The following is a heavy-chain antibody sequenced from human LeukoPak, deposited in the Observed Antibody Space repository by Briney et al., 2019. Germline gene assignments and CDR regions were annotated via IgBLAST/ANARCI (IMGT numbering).Heavy chain of an antibody. CDR1: GDTFTGYY. J-gene: IGHJ6*03. CDR2: INPNSGGT. D-gene: IGHD3-10*01. V-gene: IGHV1-2*02. Sequence: ASVKVSCKASGDTFTGYYMHWVRQAPGQGLEWMGWINPNSGGTNYAQKFQGRVTMTRDTSISTAYMELSRLRSDDTAVYYCARAIYYGSGTYYYYYYMDVWGKGTTVTISS. CDR3: ARAIYYGSGTYYYYYYMDV.